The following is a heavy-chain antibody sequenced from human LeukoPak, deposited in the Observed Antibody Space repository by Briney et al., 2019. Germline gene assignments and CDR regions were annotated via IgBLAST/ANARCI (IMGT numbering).Heavy chain of an antibody. CDR2: IYTSGST. Sequence: PSETLSLTCTVSGGSISSYYWSWIRQPAGKGLEWIGRIYTSGSTNYNPSLKSRVTISVDTSKNQFSLNLSSVTAADTAVYYCARVKVAGTGPTNWFDPWGQGTLVTVSS. J-gene: IGHJ5*02. CDR3: ARVKVAGTGPTNWFDP. V-gene: IGHV4-4*07. D-gene: IGHD6-19*01. CDR1: GGSISSYY.